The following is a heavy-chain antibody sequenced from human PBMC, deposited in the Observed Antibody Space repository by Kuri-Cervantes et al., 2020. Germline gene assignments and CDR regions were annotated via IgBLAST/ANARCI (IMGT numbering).Heavy chain of an antibody. CDR3: ARDTHSSGWFYYFDY. J-gene: IGHJ4*02. CDR1: GLTFSDYY. Sequence: GGSLRLSCAASGLTFSDYYMSWIRQAPGKGLEWISYISGGGSTMYYADSVKGRFTISRDNAKNSLYLQMNSLRAEDTAVYYCARDTHSSGWFYYFDYWGQGTLVTVSS. D-gene: IGHD6-19*01. V-gene: IGHV3-11*04. CDR2: ISGGGSTM.